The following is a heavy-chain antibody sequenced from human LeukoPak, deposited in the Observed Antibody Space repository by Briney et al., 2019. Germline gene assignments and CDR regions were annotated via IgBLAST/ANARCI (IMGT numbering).Heavy chain of an antibody. V-gene: IGHV3-48*03. D-gene: IGHD3-22*01. CDR1: GFTDSSYE. CDR2: ISSSGSTI. J-gene: IGHJ4*02. CDR3: ARYYDSSGYYLFDY. Sequence: GGSLRLSCAATGFTDSSYEMNWVRQAPGKGLEWVSYISSSGSTIYYADSVKGRFTISRDNAKNSLYLQMNSLRAEDTAVYYCARYYDSSGYYLFDYWGQGTLVTVSS.